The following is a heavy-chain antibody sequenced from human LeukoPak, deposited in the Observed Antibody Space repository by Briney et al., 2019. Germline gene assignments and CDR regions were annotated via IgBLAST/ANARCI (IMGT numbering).Heavy chain of an antibody. CDR2: IYHSGST. CDR1: GYSISSGYY. CDR3: ARQGRSSSSEPFDI. Sequence: SETLSLTCAVSGYSISSGYYWGWIRQPPGKGLEWIGSIYHSGSTYYNPSLESRVTISVDTSKNQFSLKLSSVTAADTAVYYCARQGRSSSSEPFDIWGQGTMVTVSS. V-gene: IGHV4-38-2*01. J-gene: IGHJ3*02. D-gene: IGHD6-13*01.